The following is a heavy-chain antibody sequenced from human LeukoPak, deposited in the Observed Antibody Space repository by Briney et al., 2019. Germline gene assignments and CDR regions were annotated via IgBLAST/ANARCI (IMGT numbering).Heavy chain of an antibody. J-gene: IGHJ4*02. CDR1: GYTFTGYY. CDR3: ARGLGFWSGYFGPLDY. CDR2: INPSGGST. Sequence: ASVKVSCKASGYTFTGYYMHWVRQAPGQGLEWMGIINPSGGSTSYAQKFQGRVTMTRDMSTSTVYMELSSLRSEDTAVYYCARGLGFWSGYFGPLDYWGQGTLVTVSS. V-gene: IGHV1-46*01. D-gene: IGHD3-3*01.